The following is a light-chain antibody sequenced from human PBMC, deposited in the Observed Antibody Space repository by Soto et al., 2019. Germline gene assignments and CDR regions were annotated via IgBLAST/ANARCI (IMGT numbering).Light chain of an antibody. V-gene: IGKV3-15*01. CDR1: QSISSN. CDR2: GTS. J-gene: IGKJ5*01. Sequence: EIVMTQSPATLSASPGERVTLSCRASQSISSNLAWYQQKPGQAPSLLMYGTSTRATGIPARFSGSGSGTEFTLTISGLQSEDFAVYYCQQYNTWSSITFGQGTRLEIK. CDR3: QQYNTWSSIT.